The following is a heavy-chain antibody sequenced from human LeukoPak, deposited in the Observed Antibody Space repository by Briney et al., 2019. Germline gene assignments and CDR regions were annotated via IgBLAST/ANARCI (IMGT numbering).Heavy chain of an antibody. J-gene: IGHJ3*02. D-gene: IGHD3-22*01. Sequence: SGTLSLTCAVSGGSISSSNWWSWVRQPPGKGLEWIGEIYHSGSTNYNPSLRSRVTISVDKSKNQFSLKLSSVTAADTAVYYCARGAYYYDSSGYYYVPSDAFDIWGQGTMVTVSS. V-gene: IGHV4-4*02. CDR3: ARGAYYYDSSGYYYVPSDAFDI. CDR1: GGSISSSNW. CDR2: IYHSGST.